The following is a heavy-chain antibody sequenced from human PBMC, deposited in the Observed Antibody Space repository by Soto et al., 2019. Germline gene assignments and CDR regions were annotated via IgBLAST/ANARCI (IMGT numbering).Heavy chain of an antibody. CDR1: GFTFSNYA. D-gene: IGHD1-26*01. CDR3: AKEYTSTSRGSFDY. J-gene: IGHJ4*02. V-gene: IGHV3-23*01. Sequence: PGGSLRLSCAASGFTFSNYAMNWVRQAPGKGLEWVSGITGSSVRTFYADSVKGRFTISRDNSKNTVYLQMNSVRADDTAVYYCAKEYTSTSRGSFDYWGQGALVTVSS. CDR2: ITGSSVRT.